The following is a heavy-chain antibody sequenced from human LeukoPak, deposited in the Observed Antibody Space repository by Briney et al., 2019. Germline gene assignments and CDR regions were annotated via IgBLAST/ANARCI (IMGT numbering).Heavy chain of an antibody. CDR3: AREWWDCSGGSCYFDAFDI. CDR1: GVSISSYY. CDR2: IYYSGST. V-gene: IGHV4-59*01. Sequence: SETLSLTCTVSGVSISSYYWSWIRQPPGKGLEWIGYIYYSGSTNYNPSLKSRVTISVDTSKNQFSLKLSSVTAADTAVYYCAREWWDCSGGSCYFDAFDIWGQGTMVTVSS. D-gene: IGHD2-15*01. J-gene: IGHJ3*02.